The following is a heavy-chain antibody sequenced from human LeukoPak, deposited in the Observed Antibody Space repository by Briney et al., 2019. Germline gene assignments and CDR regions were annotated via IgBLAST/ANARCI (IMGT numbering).Heavy chain of an antibody. CDR2: INHSGST. CDR1: GGSFSGYY. V-gene: IGHV4-34*01. CDR3: ARLESRGSGWYFDY. Sequence: KPSETLSLTCAVYGGSFSGYYWSWIRQPPGKGLEWIGEINHSGSTNYNPSLKSRVTISVDTSKNQFSLKLSSVTAADTAVYYCARLESRGSGWYFDYWGQGTLVTVSS. D-gene: IGHD3-22*01. J-gene: IGHJ4*02.